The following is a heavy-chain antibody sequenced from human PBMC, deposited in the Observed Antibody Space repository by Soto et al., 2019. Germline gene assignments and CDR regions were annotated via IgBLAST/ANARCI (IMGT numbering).Heavy chain of an antibody. V-gene: IGHV4-31*03. CDR3: AGDRLGLPPDY. CDR2: IYYSGST. D-gene: IGHD4-17*01. Sequence: SETLSLTCTVSGGSISSGGHYWSWIRQHPGKGLEWIGYIYYSGSTHYNPSLRSRVTISVDTSKNQFFLELSSVTAADTAVYYCAGDRLGLPPDYWGQGTLVTVSS. J-gene: IGHJ4*02. CDR1: GGSISSGGHY.